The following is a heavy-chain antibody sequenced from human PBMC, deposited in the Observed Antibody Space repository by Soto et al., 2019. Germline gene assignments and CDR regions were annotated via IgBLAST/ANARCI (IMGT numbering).Heavy chain of an antibody. Sequence: QVQLVQSGAAVKKPGSSVKVSCKTSGGTFSYYGITWVRQAPGQGLEWMGGIIPIFGTPNYAQQFQGRVTITADESTSTAYMELSSLRSEDTAVYYCARDGGHHFYDSRGYYFDYWGQGTLVTVSS. D-gene: IGHD3-22*01. V-gene: IGHV1-69*12. J-gene: IGHJ4*02. CDR2: IIPIFGTP. CDR1: GGTFSYYG. CDR3: ARDGGHHFYDSRGYYFDY.